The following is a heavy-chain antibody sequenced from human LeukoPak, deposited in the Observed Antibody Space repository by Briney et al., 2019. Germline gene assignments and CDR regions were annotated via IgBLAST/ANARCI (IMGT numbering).Heavy chain of an antibody. D-gene: IGHD3-16*01. CDR3: ARDNRGERTPGWGYGGFDI. Sequence: ASVKVSCKASGYTFAKFYIHWVRQAPGQGLEWMGIINPSGGTTSYAQKFQGRVSMTRDTSTSTVYMELSSLRSEGTAVYYCARDNRGERTPGWGYGGFDIWGQGTMVSVSS. J-gene: IGHJ3*02. CDR1: GYTFAKFY. V-gene: IGHV1-46*01. CDR2: INPSGGTT.